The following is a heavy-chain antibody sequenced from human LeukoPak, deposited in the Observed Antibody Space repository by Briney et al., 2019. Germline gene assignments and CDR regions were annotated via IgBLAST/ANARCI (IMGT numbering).Heavy chain of an antibody. Sequence: SETLSLTCTVSGGSISNSNYYWDWIRQPPGKGLEWIGTTYYSGSTYYNPSLKDRVTISVDTSKNQFSLRLSSVTAADTAVYYCARGSRGYSYGWGQGTLVTVSS. CDR3: ARGSRGYSYG. J-gene: IGHJ4*02. D-gene: IGHD5-18*01. CDR1: GGSISNSNYY. CDR2: TYYSGST. V-gene: IGHV4-39*07.